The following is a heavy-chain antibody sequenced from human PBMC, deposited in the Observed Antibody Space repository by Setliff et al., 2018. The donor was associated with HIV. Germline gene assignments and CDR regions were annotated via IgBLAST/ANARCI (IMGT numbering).Heavy chain of an antibody. CDR1: GGSFSSYY. D-gene: IGHD3-10*01. Sequence: SETLSLTCAVYGGSFSSYYWSWIRLPPGKGLEWIGRIDTSESTNYNPSLKSRVTMSVDTSNHQFSLKLRSVTAADTAVYYCARSGFGYYYYMDVWGKGTTVTVSS. CDR3: ARSGFGYYYYMDV. V-gene: IGHV4-59*10. CDR2: IDTSEST. J-gene: IGHJ6*03.